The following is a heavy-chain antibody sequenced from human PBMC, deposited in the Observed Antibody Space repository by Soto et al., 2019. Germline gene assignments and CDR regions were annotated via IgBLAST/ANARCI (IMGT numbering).Heavy chain of an antibody. J-gene: IGHJ4*02. CDR2: IYSGGTI. V-gene: IGHV3-66*04. CDR3: ARLNHAGFDS. Sequence: HPGGSLRLSCAASGFSVSSNYMNWVRQAPGKGLEWVSVIYSGGTIYYADSVKGRFTISRDNSKNTLYLQMNSLRAEDTAAYYCARLNHAGFDSWGQGTLVNVSS. CDR1: GFSVSSNY.